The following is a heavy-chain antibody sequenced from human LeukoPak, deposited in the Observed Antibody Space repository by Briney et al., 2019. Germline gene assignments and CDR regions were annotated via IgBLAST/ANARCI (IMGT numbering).Heavy chain of an antibody. CDR2: INPNSGGT. Sequence: GASVKVSCKASGYTFTGYYMHWVRQAPGQGLEWMGWINPNSGGTNYAQKFQGRVTMTRDTSISTAYMELSRLRSDDTAVYYCAREWWRGSYSRVYRYWGQGTLVTVSS. J-gene: IGHJ4*02. CDR1: GYTFTGYY. CDR3: AREWWRGSYSRVYRY. V-gene: IGHV1-2*02. D-gene: IGHD1-26*01.